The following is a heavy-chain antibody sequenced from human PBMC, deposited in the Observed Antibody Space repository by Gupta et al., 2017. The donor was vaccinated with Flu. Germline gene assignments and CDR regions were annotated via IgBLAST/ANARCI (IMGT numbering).Heavy chain of an antibody. CDR2: INPDGSST. CDR3: ATVTSGC. D-gene: IGHD4-17*01. J-gene: IGHJ4*02. Sequence: QLVESGGGLVLPGGSLGLSCAASGFTFSSSDFKWVRQAPGKGLVWVSRINPDGSSTTYAESVKGRFTISRDNAKNTLYLQMNSLGDDDTAVYYCATVTSGCWGQGTLVTVSS. V-gene: IGHV3-74*03. CDR1: GFTFSSSD.